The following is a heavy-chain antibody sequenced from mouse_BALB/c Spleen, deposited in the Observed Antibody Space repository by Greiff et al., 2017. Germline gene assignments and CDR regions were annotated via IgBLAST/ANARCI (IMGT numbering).Heavy chain of an antibody. D-gene: IGHD1-1*01. J-gene: IGHJ2*01. CDR2: IYPGDGDT. Sequence: VKLMESGAELARPGASVKLSCKASGYTFTSYWMQWVKQRPGQGLEWIGAIYPGDGDTRYTQKFKGKATLTADKSSSTAYMQLSSLASEDSAVYYCARSNYYGSSSGFDYWGQGTTLTVSS. V-gene: IGHV1-87*01. CDR3: ARSNYYGSSSGFDY. CDR1: GYTFTSYW.